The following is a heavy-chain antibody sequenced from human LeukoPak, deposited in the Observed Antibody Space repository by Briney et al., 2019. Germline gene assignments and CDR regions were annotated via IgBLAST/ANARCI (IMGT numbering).Heavy chain of an antibody. CDR2: ISYDGSNK. V-gene: IGHV3-30*18. J-gene: IGHJ3*02. Sequence: GGSLRLSCAASGFTFSSYGMHWVRQAPGRGLEWVAVISYDGSNKYYADSVKGRFTISRDNSKNTLYLQMNSLRAEDTAVYYRAKDLLHIVVVTDPFKGSAFDIWGQGTMVTVSS. CDR3: AKDLLHIVVVTDPFKGSAFDI. D-gene: IGHD2-21*02. CDR1: GFTFSSYG.